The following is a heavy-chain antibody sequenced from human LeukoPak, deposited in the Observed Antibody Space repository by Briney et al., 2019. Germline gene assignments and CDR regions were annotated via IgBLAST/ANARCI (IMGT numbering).Heavy chain of an antibody. Sequence: PSETLSLTCTVSGGSISSSSYYWGWIRQPPGKGLEWIGSIYYSGSTYYNPSLKSRVTISVDTSKNQFSLKLSSVTAADTAVCYCARLVPHYYDSSGYYSYYYYYYIDVWGKRTTVTVSS. CDR2: IYYSGST. V-gene: IGHV4-39*01. CDR1: GGSISSSSYY. D-gene: IGHD3-22*01. CDR3: ARLVPHYYDSSGYYSYYYYYYIDV. J-gene: IGHJ6*03.